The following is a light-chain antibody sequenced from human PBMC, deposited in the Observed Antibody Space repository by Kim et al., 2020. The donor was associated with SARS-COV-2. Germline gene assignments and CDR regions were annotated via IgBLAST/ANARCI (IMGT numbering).Light chain of an antibody. CDR2: SAS. J-gene: IGKJ1*01. CDR1: QFIYKY. CDR3: QQSYNTPWT. Sequence: ASVGYRVTIPCQSSQFIYKYINWYQQKPGKAPALLIYSASNLQSGVPSRFSGSGSGTDFTLTISSLQPEDFATYFCQQSYNTPWTFGQGTKVDIK. V-gene: IGKV1-39*01.